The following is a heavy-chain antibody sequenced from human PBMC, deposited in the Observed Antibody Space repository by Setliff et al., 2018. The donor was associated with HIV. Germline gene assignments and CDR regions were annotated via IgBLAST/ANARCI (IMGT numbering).Heavy chain of an antibody. CDR2: INHIGGN. V-gene: IGHV4-34*01. Sequence: SETLSLTCAVYGGSLSGHYWSWIRQPPGKGLEWIGEINHIGGNMNHNPSLKSRVTISVDTSKKQFSLKLDSVTAADTAVYYCARDMMRWLVMVPGATRGYFDAWGQGALVTVSS. CDR3: ARDMMRWLVMVPGATRGYFDA. CDR1: GGSLSGHY. J-gene: IGHJ4*02. D-gene: IGHD3-16*01.